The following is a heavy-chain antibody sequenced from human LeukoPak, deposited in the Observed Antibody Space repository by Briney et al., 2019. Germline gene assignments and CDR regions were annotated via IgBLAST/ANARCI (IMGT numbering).Heavy chain of an antibody. V-gene: IGHV3-48*03. J-gene: IGHJ4*02. CDR3: ASINHIAAFDY. D-gene: IGHD6-13*01. CDR1: GFTFSSYE. CDR2: ISSSGSTI. Sequence: GGSLRLSCAASGFTFSSYEMNWVRQAPGKGLEWVSYISSSGSTIYYADSVKGRFTISRDNAKNSLYLQMNSLRAEDTAVYYCASINHIAAFDYWGQGTLVTVSS.